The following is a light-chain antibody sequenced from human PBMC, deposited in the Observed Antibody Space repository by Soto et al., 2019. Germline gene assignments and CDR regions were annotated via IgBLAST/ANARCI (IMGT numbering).Light chain of an antibody. V-gene: IGKV3-20*01. J-gene: IGKJ1*01. CDR3: QQYGSSPRT. Sequence: EIVLTQSPGTLSLSPGERASLSCRASQSVSSNYLAWYQQKSGQAPSLLIYDVSRRATGIPERFSGSGSGTDFTLIISRLEPEDFAVYYCQQYGSSPRTFGQGTKVDI. CDR1: QSVSSNY. CDR2: DVS.